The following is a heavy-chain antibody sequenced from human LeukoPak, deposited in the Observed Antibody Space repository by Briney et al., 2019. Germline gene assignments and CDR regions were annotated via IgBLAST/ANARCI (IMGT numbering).Heavy chain of an antibody. CDR1: GFTFSSYA. Sequence: GGSLRLSCAASGFTFSSYAMHWVRQAPGKGLEWVAVISYDGSNKYYADSVKGRFTISRDNSKNTLYLQMNSLRAEDTAVYYCARVGGSGSSSGALDIWGQGTMVTVSS. CDR3: ARVGGSGSSSGALDI. CDR2: ISYDGSNK. J-gene: IGHJ3*02. V-gene: IGHV3-30*04. D-gene: IGHD1-26*01.